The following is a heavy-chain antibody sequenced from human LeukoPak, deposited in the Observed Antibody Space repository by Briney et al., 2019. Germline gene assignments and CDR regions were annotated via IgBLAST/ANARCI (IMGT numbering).Heavy chain of an antibody. CDR1: GNTFTSYY. J-gene: IGHJ6*03. CDR3: ARGETVTQYYYYYYMDV. Sequence: SSVKVSCKASGNTFTSYYMHWVRQAPGQGLEWMGRINPSGGSTSYAQKFQGRVTMTRDTSTSTVYMELSSLSSEDTAVYYCARGETVTQYYYYYYMDVWGKGTTVTISS. V-gene: IGHV1-46*01. D-gene: IGHD4-17*01. CDR2: INPSGGST.